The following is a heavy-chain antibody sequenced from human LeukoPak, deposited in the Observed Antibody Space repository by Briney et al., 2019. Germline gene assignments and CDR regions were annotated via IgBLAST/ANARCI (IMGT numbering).Heavy chain of an antibody. CDR2: IRYDGNDK. V-gene: IGHV3-30*02. J-gene: IGHJ4*02. D-gene: IGHD1-26*01. Sequence: GGSLRLSCVASGFTFNAFGMHWVRQAPGKGLEWVAFIRYDGNDKYYSGSVEGRFTISRDNPKNTLYLQMNSLRVEDTSFYYCLKRGATVRRTYFFDSWGQGALVTVSS. CDR1: GFTFNAFG. CDR3: LKRGATVRRTYFFDS.